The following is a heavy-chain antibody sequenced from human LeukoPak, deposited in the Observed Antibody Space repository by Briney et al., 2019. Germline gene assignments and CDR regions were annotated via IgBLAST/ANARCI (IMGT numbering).Heavy chain of an antibody. CDR2: ISAYNGNT. J-gene: IGHJ4*02. CDR1: GYTFTSYG. Sequence: ASVKVSCKASGYTFTSYGISWVRQAPGQGLEWMGWISAYNGNTNYAQKLQGRVTMTTDTSTSTAYMELRSLRSDDTAVYYCAGRRDSYGRDPKPFDYWGQGTLVTVSS. D-gene: IGHD5-18*01. CDR3: AGRRDSYGRDPKPFDY. V-gene: IGHV1-18*01.